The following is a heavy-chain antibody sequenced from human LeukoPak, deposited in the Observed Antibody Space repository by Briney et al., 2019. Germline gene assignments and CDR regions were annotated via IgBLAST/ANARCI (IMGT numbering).Heavy chain of an antibody. CDR1: GFTVSSNY. Sequence: HPGGSLRLSCAASGFTVSSNYMSWVRQAPGKGLEWVSVIYSGGSTYYADSVKGRFTISRDNSKNTLYLQMNSLRAEDTAVYYCARDPRLGYSSAWFDPWGLGTLVTVSS. D-gene: IGHD6-19*01. V-gene: IGHV3-66*02. CDR3: ARDPRLGYSSAWFDP. CDR2: IYSGGST. J-gene: IGHJ5*02.